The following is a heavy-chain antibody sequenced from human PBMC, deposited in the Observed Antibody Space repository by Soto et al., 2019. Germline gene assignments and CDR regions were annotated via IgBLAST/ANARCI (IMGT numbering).Heavy chain of an antibody. CDR3: ASLERDGKSLDY. CDR2: IYHSGST. CDR1: GGSISSGGYS. V-gene: IGHV4-30-2*01. Sequence: QLQLQESGSGLVKPSQTLSLTCAVSGGSISSGGYSWSWIRQPPGKGLEWIGYIYHSGSTYYNPSLTSRVTISVDRAKNQFSLKLRSVTDADTAVYYCASLERDGKSLDYWGQGTLVTVSS. J-gene: IGHJ4*02.